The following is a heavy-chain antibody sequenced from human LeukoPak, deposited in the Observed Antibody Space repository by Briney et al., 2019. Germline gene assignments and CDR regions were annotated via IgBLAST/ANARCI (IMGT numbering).Heavy chain of an antibody. CDR1: GYTFTSYY. D-gene: IGHD6-19*01. Sequence: GASVKVSCKASGYTFTSYYMHWVRQAPGQGLEWMGIINPSGGSTSYAQKFQGRVTMTRDMSTSTVYMELSSLRSEDTAVYYCARGFTSSSGWHYYYMDVWGKGTTVTVSS. V-gene: IGHV1-46*01. CDR2: INPSGGST. J-gene: IGHJ6*03. CDR3: ARGFTSSSGWHYYYMDV.